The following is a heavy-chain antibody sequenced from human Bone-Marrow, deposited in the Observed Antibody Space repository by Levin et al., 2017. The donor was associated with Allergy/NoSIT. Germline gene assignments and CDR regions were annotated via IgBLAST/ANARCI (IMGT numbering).Heavy chain of an antibody. CDR1: GASISSSNW. V-gene: IGHV4-4*02. CDR2: ISHSGST. Sequence: NSSETLSLTCAVSGASISSSNWWSWVRQTPEKGLEWIGEISHSGSTNHNPSLKSRVTISVDKSKNQFSLKLTSVSAADTAVYYCALRRGYSDYEWGPEYIQHWGQGTLVTVSS. J-gene: IGHJ1*01. D-gene: IGHD5-12*01. CDR3: ALRRGYSDYEWGPEYIQH.